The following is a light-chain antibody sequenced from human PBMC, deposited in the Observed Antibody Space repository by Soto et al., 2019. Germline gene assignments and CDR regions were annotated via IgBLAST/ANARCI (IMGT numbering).Light chain of an antibody. J-gene: IGKJ5*01. V-gene: IGKV1-39*01. CDR1: QAISNY. Sequence: RASQAISNYLNWYQQKPGKAPNLLIFGAKTLQSGVPSRFSCSGQGTAFDLSLPSLQPEDAALSYCEERHSTPLTFGQGTRLEIK. CDR3: EERHSTPLT. CDR2: GAK.